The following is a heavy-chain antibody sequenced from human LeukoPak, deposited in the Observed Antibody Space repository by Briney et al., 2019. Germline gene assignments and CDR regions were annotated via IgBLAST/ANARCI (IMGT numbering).Heavy chain of an antibody. D-gene: IGHD5-12*01. CDR2: VSTTGST. V-gene: IGHV3-23*01. CDR1: GFAFNYFA. Sequence: PGGSLRLSCAAPGFAFNYFAMTWVRQAPGKGLEWVSAVSTTGSTYYADSVKGRFSISRDDSKNTVYLEMHSLRAEDTAIFYCARGQYSPSYWYFDLWGRGTLVTVSS. J-gene: IGHJ2*01. CDR3: ARGQYSPSYWYFDL.